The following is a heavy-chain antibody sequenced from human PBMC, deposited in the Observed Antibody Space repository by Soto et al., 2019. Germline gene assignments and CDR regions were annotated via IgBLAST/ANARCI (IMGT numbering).Heavy chain of an antibody. CDR1: GFTFGDYA. D-gene: IGHD2-8*01. CDR2: IRSKAYGGTT. CDR3: TRDRVGIVLMVYAIPDAFDI. Sequence: GVLRLSCTASGFTFGDYAMSWFRQAPGKGLEWVGFIRSKAYGGTTEYAASVKGRFTISRDDSKSIAYLQMNSMKTEDTAVYYCTRDRVGIVLMVYAIPDAFDIWGQGTMVTVSS. J-gene: IGHJ3*02. V-gene: IGHV3-49*03.